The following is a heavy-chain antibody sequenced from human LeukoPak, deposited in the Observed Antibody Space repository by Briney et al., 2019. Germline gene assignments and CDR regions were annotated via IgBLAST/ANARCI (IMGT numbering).Heavy chain of an antibody. J-gene: IGHJ5*02. CDR2: ISAYNGNT. Sequence: ASVKVSCKASGYTFTSYGISWVRQAPGQGLEWMGWISAYNGNTNYAQKLQGRVTMTTDTSTSTAYMELRSLRSDDTAVYYCASGRWYGSGSYSNSFDPWGQGTLVTVSS. D-gene: IGHD3-10*01. CDR1: GYTFTSYG. V-gene: IGHV1-18*01. CDR3: ASGRWYGSGSYSNSFDP.